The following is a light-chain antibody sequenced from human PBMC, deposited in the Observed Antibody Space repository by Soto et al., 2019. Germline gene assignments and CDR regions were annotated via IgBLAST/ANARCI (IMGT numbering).Light chain of an antibody. CDR2: EDY. CDR1: SSDIGRYER. CDR3: CSYAGPDIFAV. J-gene: IGLJ3*02. V-gene: IGLV2-23*01. Sequence: QSALTQPASVSGSPGQSITISCTGTSSDIGRYERVSWYQWHPGKAPKLMIYEDYRRPSGISNRFSGSKSGNTASLTLYGLQAEDEADYFCCSYAGPDIFAVFGGGTKLTVL.